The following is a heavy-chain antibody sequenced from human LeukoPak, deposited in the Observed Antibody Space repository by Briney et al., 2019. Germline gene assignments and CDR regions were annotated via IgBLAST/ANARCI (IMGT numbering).Heavy chain of an antibody. CDR3: ARSDGYGLVGI. J-gene: IGHJ3*02. Sequence: SETLSLTCTVSGGSISYYWSWIRQPAGKGLEWIGRIYTSGSTNYNPSLKSRVTMSVDTSKNQFSLTLSSVTAADTAVYYCARSDGYGLVGIWGQGTMVTVSS. D-gene: IGHD3-10*01. CDR1: GGSISYY. V-gene: IGHV4-4*07. CDR2: IYTSGST.